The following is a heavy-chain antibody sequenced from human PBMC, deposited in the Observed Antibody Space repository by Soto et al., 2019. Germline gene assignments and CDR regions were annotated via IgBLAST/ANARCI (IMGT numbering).Heavy chain of an antibody. CDR2: ISGSGGST. CDR3: AKFGSLRYYFDY. CDR1: GFTLSSYA. J-gene: IGHJ4*02. Sequence: GGSLRLSCAASGFTLSSYAMSWVRQAPGKGLEWVSAISGSGGSTYYADSVKGRFTISRDNSKNTLYLQMNSLRAEDTAVYYCAKFGSLRYYFDYWGQGTLVTVSS. V-gene: IGHV3-23*01. D-gene: IGHD2-15*01.